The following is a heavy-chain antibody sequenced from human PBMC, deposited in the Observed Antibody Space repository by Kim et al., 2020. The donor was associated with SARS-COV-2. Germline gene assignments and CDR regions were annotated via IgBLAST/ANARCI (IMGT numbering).Heavy chain of an antibody. CDR1: GYTFTNYG. CDR2: ISTYNHNS. J-gene: IGHJ4*02. D-gene: IGHD2-2*01. CDR3: ARTTSSTSTYHRF. V-gene: IGHV1-18*01. Sequence: ASVKVSCKASGYTFTNYGITWMRQAPGQGLEWMGFISTYNHNSNYAQKFQGRVTMTTDTSTSTAYMELTSLTSDDTAVYFCARTTSSTSTYHRFWGQGTLLTVSA.